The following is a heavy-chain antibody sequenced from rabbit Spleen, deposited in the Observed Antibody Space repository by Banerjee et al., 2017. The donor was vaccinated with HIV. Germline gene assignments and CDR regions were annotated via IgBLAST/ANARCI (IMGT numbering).Heavy chain of an antibody. Sequence: QEQLVESGGGLVKPEGSLKLSCTASGFSFSNKAVMCWVRQAPGKGLEWIACTNVGTGTAVYATWAKGRFTMSSISSTTVALKMTALTAADTATYFCARDLVAVIGWNFDFWGQGTLVTVS. J-gene: IGHJ4*01. CDR2: TNVGTGTA. CDR1: GFSFSNKAV. D-gene: IGHD1-1*01. CDR3: ARDLVAVIGWNFDF. V-gene: IGHV1S45*01.